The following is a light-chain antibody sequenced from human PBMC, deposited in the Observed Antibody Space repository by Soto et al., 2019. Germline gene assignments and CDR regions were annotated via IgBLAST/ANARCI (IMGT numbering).Light chain of an antibody. CDR1: SSAVGGYRL. J-gene: IGLJ1*01. CDR2: EGN. CDR3: CSSATNSTVV. V-gene: IGLV2-23*01. Sequence: QSALTQPASVSGSPGQSVTISCTGSSSAVGGYRLVSWYQCHPGKVPRVVISEGNKRPSGVSNRYCGSEPVKTGSLIIFGLQTENETDYYCCSSATNSTVVFGTGTNVTVL.